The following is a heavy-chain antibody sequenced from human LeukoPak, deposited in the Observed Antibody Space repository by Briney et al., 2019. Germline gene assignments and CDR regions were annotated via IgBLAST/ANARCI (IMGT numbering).Heavy chain of an antibody. CDR1: GFTVSSNY. Sequence: GGSLRLSCAASGFTVSSNYMAWVRQAPGKGLEWVSVIYSGGTIYYADSVEGRFTISRDNSKNTLYLQMNSLRAEDTAVYYCAREGSYDGSTMWYFDYWGQGTLVTVSS. CDR2: IYSGGTI. J-gene: IGHJ4*02. D-gene: IGHD3-22*01. CDR3: AREGSYDGSTMWYFDY. V-gene: IGHV3-53*01.